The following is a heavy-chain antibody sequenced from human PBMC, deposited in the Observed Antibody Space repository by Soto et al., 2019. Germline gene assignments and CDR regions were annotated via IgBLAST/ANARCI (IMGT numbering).Heavy chain of an antibody. CDR3: ASVTFGGVVLAH. CDR2: IYFNGNT. V-gene: IGHV4-59*13. D-gene: IGHD3-16*01. J-gene: IGHJ4*02. CDR1: AASFSKYY. Sequence: PSETLSLTCTVSAASFSKYYWSWIRQPPGKGLEWIGYIYFNGNTNYNPSLKRRVTISVDTSKKQISLNLTSVTDADTAVYFCASVTFGGVVLAHWGQGTLATVSS.